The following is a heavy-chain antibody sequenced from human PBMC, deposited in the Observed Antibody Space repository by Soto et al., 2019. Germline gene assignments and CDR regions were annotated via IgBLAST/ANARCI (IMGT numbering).Heavy chain of an antibody. CDR1: GFSFSSYW. CDR3: VRDFAFDYVN. CDR2: IKQDESEK. Sequence: EVQLVESGGGLVQPGRSLRISCTVSGFSFSSYWMSWVRQAPGKGLEWVASIKQDESEKYYVDSVKGRFTISRDNVDDSLFLQMNSMSADDTAVYFCVRDFAFDYVNWGQGTLVTVSS. V-gene: IGHV3-7*01. J-gene: IGHJ4*02. D-gene: IGHD3-16*01.